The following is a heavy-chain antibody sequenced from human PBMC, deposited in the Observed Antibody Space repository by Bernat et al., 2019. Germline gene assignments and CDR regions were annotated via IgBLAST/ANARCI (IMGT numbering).Heavy chain of an antibody. CDR2: IDWDDDK. Sequence: QVTLKESGPALVKPTQTLTLTCTFSGFSLSTSGMRVSWIRQPPGKALEWLARIDWDDDKFYSTSLKTRLTISKDTSKNQVVPTMTNMDPVDTATYYCARIYCSGGSCYFDYWGQGTLVTVSS. V-gene: IGHV2-70*04. CDR3: ARIYCSGGSCYFDY. D-gene: IGHD2-15*01. J-gene: IGHJ4*02. CDR1: GFSLSTSGMR.